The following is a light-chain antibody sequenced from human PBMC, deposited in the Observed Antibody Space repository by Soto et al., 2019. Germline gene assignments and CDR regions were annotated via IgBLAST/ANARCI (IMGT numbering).Light chain of an antibody. CDR3: SSFAGSTHVV. J-gene: IGLJ2*01. CDR2: EVS. Sequence: QSVLTQPPSVSGSPEQSVTISCIGTSSDVGGYNYVSWYQQYPGKAPKLMIYEVSGRPSGVPDRFSGSKSGNTASLTVSGLQAEDEADYYCSSFAGSTHVVFGGGTKLTVL. CDR1: SSDVGGYNY. V-gene: IGLV2-8*01.